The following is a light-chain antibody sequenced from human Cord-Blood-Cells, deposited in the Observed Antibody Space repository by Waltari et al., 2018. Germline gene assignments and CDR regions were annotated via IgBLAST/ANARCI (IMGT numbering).Light chain of an antibody. CDR3: QQYYSTPWT. CDR2: WAS. V-gene: IGKV4-1*01. Sequence: DIVMTQSLDSLAVSLGERATINCKSSQSVLYSSNNKNYLAWYQQKPGQPPMLLIYWASTRESGVPDRFSGSGSGTDFTLTISSLQAEDVAVYYCQQYYSTPWTFGQGTKVEIK. CDR1: QSVLYSSNNKNY. J-gene: IGKJ1*01.